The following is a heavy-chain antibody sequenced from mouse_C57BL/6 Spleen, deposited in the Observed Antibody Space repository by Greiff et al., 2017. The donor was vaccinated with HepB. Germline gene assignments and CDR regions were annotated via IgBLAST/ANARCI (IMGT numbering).Heavy chain of an antibody. V-gene: IGHV1-78*01. J-gene: IGHJ4*01. D-gene: IGHD2-4*01. Sequence: VQGVESDAELVKPGASVKISCKVSGYTFTDHTIHWMKQRPEQGLEWIGYIYPRDGSTKYNEKFKGKATLTADKSSSTAYMQLNSLTSEDSAVYFCARRIYYDLYYAMDYWGQGTSVTVSS. CDR2: IYPRDGST. CDR1: GYTFTDHT. CDR3: ARRIYYDLYYAMDY.